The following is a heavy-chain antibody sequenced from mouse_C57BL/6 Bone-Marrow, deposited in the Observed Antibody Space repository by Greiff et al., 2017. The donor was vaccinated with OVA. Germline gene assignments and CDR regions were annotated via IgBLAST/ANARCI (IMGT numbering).Heavy chain of an antibody. CDR3: TRGPYAMDY. Sequence: VKLQQSGAELVRPGASVTLSCKASGYTFTDYEMHWVKQTPVHGLEWIGAIDPETGGTAYNQKFKGKAILTADKSSSTAYMELRSLTSEDSAVYYCTRGPYAMDYWGQGTSVTVSS. J-gene: IGHJ4*01. CDR2: IDPETGGT. D-gene: IGHD3-3*01. CDR1: GYTFTDYE. V-gene: IGHV1-15*01.